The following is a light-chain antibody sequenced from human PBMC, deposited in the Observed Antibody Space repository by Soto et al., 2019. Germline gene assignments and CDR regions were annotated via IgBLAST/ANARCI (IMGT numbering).Light chain of an antibody. Sequence: DIQMTQSPSTLSASVGDRVTITCRASQTIDSWLAWYQQRPGKPPKLLIYKASTLKSGVPSRFSGSGSGTEFSLTISNLQPDDCATYYCQQYENYWTFGQGTKVDI. J-gene: IGKJ1*01. CDR1: QTIDSW. CDR2: KAS. V-gene: IGKV1-5*03. CDR3: QQYENYWT.